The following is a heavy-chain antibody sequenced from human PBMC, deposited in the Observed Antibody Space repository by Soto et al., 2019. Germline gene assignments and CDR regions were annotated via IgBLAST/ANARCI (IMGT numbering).Heavy chain of an antibody. CDR3: ARDTGNSFDS. CDR1: GYTFNTYF. Sequence: HVQLVQSGGELKKPGASVKVSCNTSGYTFNTYFITWVRQAPGQGLEWMGWISPHNGKTNYAEKFQGRVTMTADTITKTAYMELRNLRIDNTAVYYCARDTGNSFDSWGQGTTVTVSS. CDR2: ISPHNGKT. V-gene: IGHV1-18*01. J-gene: IGHJ4*02.